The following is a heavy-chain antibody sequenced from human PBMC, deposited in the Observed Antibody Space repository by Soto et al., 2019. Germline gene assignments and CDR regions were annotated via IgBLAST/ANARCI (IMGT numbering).Heavy chain of an antibody. CDR1: GFRFSSYA. J-gene: IGHJ5*02. Sequence: PGGSLRLSCVASGFRFSSYAMHWVRQSPDKGLEWVAVIKSDGSSDYYRDSVKGRFAVSRDNSKNTVYLQMNNLRVDDTAVYYCAREVSYVVVAATQRWFDPWGQGTLVTVSS. D-gene: IGHD2-15*01. CDR3: AREVSYVVVAATQRWFDP. V-gene: IGHV3-30*03. CDR2: IKSDGSSD.